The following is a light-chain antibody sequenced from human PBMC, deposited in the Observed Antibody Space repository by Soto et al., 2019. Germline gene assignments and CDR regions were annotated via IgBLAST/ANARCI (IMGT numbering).Light chain of an antibody. CDR1: QSVTSGY. CDR2: GAS. CDR3: HQYGTSPLT. V-gene: IGKV3-20*01. J-gene: IGKJ4*01. Sequence: EIVLTQSPGTLSFTPGERATLSCRASQSVTSGYLAWYQQKPGQSPRLLMYGASSRATGVPDRFSGSGSGTDFTLTITRLEPEDFAVYYCHQYGTSPLTFGGGTKVDI.